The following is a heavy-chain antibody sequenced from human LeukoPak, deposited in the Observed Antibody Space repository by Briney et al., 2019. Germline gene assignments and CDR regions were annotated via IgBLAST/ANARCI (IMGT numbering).Heavy chain of an antibody. CDR2: INWNGGST. CDR1: GFTFNTYN. D-gene: IGHD1-26*01. Sequence: GGSLRLSCAGSGFTFNTYNMNWVRQAPGKGLEWVSGINWNGGSTGYADSVKGRFTISRDNAKNSLYLQMNSLRAEDTALYYCARELVGATNWFDPWGQETLVTVSS. V-gene: IGHV3-20*04. CDR3: ARELVGATNWFDP. J-gene: IGHJ5*02.